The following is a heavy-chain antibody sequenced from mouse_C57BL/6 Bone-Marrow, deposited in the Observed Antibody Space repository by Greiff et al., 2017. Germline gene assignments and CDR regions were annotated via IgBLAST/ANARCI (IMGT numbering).Heavy chain of an antibody. CDR1: GYTFTSYW. D-gene: IGHD1-1*01. CDR2: IDPSDSYT. V-gene: IGHV1-50*01. J-gene: IGHJ2*01. Sequence: VQLQQPGAELVKPGASVKLSCKASGYTFTSYWMQWVKQRPGQGLEWIGEIDPSDSYTNYNQKFKGKAPLTVDTSSSTAYMQLSSLTSEDSAVYYCARNHYGSLSWDYWGQGTTLTVSS. CDR3: ARNHYGSLSWDY.